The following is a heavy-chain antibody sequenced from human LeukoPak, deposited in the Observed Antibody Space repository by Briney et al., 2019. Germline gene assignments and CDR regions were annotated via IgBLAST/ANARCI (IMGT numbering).Heavy chain of an antibody. Sequence: ASVKVSWKASCYTFTSYGISWVRQAPGQGLEWMGWISAYNGNTNYAQKLQGRVTMTTDTSTSTAYMELRSLRSDDTAVYYCATFGPDCSSTSCYRSYYYYYYMDVWGKGTTVTVSS. V-gene: IGHV1-18*01. CDR3: ATFGPDCSSTSCYRSYYYYYYMDV. J-gene: IGHJ6*03. D-gene: IGHD2-2*01. CDR1: CYTFTSYG. CDR2: ISAYNGNT.